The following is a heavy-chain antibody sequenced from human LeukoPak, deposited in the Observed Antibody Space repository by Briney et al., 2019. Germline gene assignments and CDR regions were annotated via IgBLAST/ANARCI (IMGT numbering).Heavy chain of an antibody. V-gene: IGHV3-30*01. CDR3: ARPSKKAVAGMLYYFDY. J-gene: IGHJ4*02. Sequence: GGSLRLSCAASGFTFSSYAMHWVRQAPGKGLEWVAVISYDGSNKYYADSVKGRFTISRDNSKNTLYLQMNSLRAEDTAVYYCARPSKKAVAGMLYYFDYWGPGTLVTVSS. CDR1: GFTFSSYA. CDR2: ISYDGSNK. D-gene: IGHD6-19*01.